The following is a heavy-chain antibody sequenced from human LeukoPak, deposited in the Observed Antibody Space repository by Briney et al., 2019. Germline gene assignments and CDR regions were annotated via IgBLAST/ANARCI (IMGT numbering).Heavy chain of an antibody. CDR2: IYYSGST. J-gene: IGHJ6*02. Sequence: SETVSLTCTVSGGSISSYYWSWIRQPPGKGLEWMGYIYYSGSTNYNPFLKSRVTISVDTSKNQFSLKLSSVTAADTAVYYCARGKTTVVTSYYYYGMDVWGQGTTVTVSS. CDR3: ARGKTTVVTSYYYYGMDV. V-gene: IGHV4-59*01. CDR1: GGSISSYY. D-gene: IGHD4-23*01.